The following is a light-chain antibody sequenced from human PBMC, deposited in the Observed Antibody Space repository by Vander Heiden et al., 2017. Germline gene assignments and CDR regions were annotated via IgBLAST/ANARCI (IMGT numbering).Light chain of an antibody. Sequence: EIMLTQSPATLSLSPGETATLSCTASQSVSSYLAWYQQKPGQAPRLLIYDASNRATGIPARFSGSGSGTDFTLTISSLEPEDFAVYYCQQRSNWRITFGQGTRLEIK. CDR3: QQRSNWRIT. J-gene: IGKJ5*01. CDR1: QSVSSY. CDR2: DAS. V-gene: IGKV3-11*01.